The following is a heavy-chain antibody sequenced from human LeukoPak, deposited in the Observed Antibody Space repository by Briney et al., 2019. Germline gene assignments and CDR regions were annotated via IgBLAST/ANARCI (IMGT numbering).Heavy chain of an antibody. Sequence: SETLSLTCTVSGGSISSSSYYWSWIRQPPGKGLEWIGYIYYSGSTNYNPSLKSRVTISVDTSKNQFSLKLSSVTAADTAVYYCARLYGDHGAFDIWGQGTMVTVSS. CDR3: ARLYGDHGAFDI. D-gene: IGHD4-17*01. CDR1: GGSISSSSYY. CDR2: IYYSGST. J-gene: IGHJ3*02. V-gene: IGHV4-61*05.